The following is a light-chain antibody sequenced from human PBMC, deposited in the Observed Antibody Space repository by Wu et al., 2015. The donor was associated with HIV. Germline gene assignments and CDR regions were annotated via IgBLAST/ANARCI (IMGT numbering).Light chain of an antibody. CDR1: QSVSSN. J-gene: IGKJ4*01. CDR2: AAS. Sequence: EIVMTQSPGTLSLSPGERATLSCRASQSVSSNLAWYQQKPGQPPRLLIYAASTRATGVPARFSGSGSGTEFTLTISSMHSEDFAVYFCQQYNNWPPTFGGGTKVEI. V-gene: IGKV3-15*01. CDR3: QQYNNWPPT.